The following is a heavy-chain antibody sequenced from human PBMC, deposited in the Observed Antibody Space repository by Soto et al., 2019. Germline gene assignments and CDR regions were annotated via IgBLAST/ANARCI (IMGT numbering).Heavy chain of an antibody. CDR1: GFTFSSYS. Sequence: EVQLVESGGGLVKPGGSLRLACTASGFTFSSYSMKWVRQAPGKGLEWVSSISSSSGYIYYADSVKGRLTISRDNAKNSLYLQMNSLRAEDTAMYYCARDLYARYDFWSGYYPFDYWGQGTLVSVSS. V-gene: IGHV3-21*01. D-gene: IGHD3-3*01. CDR2: ISSSSGYI. CDR3: ARDLYARYDFWSGYYPFDY. J-gene: IGHJ4*02.